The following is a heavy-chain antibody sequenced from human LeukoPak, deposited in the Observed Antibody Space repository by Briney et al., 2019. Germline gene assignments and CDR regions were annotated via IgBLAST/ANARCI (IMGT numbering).Heavy chain of an antibody. V-gene: IGHV3-43*02. Sequence: GGSLRLSCAASGFTFGDYAMHWVRQAPGKGLEWVSLISGDGYTTYYADSVKGRFTISRDNSKNSLYLQMNSLRTEDTALYYRAKDIGGIRDCWGQGTLVTVSS. J-gene: IGHJ4*02. CDR2: ISGDGYTT. D-gene: IGHD3-16*01. CDR3: AKDIGGIRDC. CDR1: GFTFGDYA.